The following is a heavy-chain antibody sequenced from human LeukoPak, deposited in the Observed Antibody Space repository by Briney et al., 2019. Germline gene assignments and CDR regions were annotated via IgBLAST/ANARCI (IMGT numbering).Heavy chain of an antibody. CDR2: IYSGGTT. J-gene: IGHJ6*03. D-gene: IGHD2-8*01. CDR1: GHTVSTDY. V-gene: IGHV3-53*01. CDR3: ARRARVRMVYFYYFMDI. Sequence: GGSPRLSCAASGHTVSTDYMSWVRKAPGKGLEWVSVIYSGGTTHYADSVKGRFTISRSNSNNTVYLQMNNLRAEDTAVYYCARRARVRMVYFYYFMDIWGKGTTVTVSS.